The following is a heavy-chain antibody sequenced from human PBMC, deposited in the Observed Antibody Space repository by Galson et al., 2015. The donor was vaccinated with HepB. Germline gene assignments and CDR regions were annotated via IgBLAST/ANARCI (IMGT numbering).Heavy chain of an antibody. CDR1: GGSISSDY. CDR3: ARQTTLWFGELSVPAYFDL. J-gene: IGHJ2*01. Sequence: ETLSLTCSVSGGSISSDYWSWVRQPPGKGLEWIGSVYYSGNTNYNPSLKSRVAISVDTSKKQFSLRLTSVTAADTAVYYCARQTTLWFGELSVPAYFDLWGRGTLVTVSA. D-gene: IGHD3-10*01. CDR2: VYYSGNT. V-gene: IGHV4-59*08.